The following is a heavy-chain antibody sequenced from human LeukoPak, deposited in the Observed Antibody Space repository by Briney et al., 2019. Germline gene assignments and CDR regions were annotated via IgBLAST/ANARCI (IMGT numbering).Heavy chain of an antibody. V-gene: IGHV1-46*01. J-gene: IGHJ1*01. D-gene: IGHD6-13*01. Sequence: ASVKVSCKASGYTFTSYYMHWVRQAPGQGLEWMGIINPSGGSTSYAQKFQGRVTITADKSTSTAYMELSSLRSEDTAVYYCARGAAAGLEYFQHWGQGTLVTVSS. CDR2: INPSGGST. CDR1: GYTFTSYY. CDR3: ARGAAAGLEYFQH.